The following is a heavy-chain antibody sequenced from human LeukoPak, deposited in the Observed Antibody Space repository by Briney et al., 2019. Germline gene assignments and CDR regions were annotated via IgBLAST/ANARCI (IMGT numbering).Heavy chain of an antibody. D-gene: IGHD3-22*01. Sequence: SETLSLTCTVSGGSISSGSYYWSWIRQPAGKGLEWIGRIYTSGSTNYNPSPKSRVTISVDTSKNQFSLKLSSVTAADTAVYYCARVKLGYYYDSSGYFGGWGQGTLVTVSS. CDR1: GGSISSGSYY. CDR2: IYTSGST. J-gene: IGHJ4*02. CDR3: ARVKLGYYYDSSGYFGG. V-gene: IGHV4-61*02.